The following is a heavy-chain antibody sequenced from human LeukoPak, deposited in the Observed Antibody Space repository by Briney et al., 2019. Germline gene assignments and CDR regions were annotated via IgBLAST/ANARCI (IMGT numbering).Heavy chain of an antibody. CDR3: AREDGDYDDAFDI. D-gene: IGHD4-17*01. V-gene: IGHV1-46*01. CDR1: GYTFTGYY. CDR2: INPSGGST. Sequence: ASVKVSCKASGYTFTGYYMHWVRQAPGQGLEWMGRINPSGGSTSYAQKFQGRVTMTRDTSTSTVYMELSSLRSEDTAVYYCAREDGDYDDAFDIWGQGTMVTVSS. J-gene: IGHJ3*02.